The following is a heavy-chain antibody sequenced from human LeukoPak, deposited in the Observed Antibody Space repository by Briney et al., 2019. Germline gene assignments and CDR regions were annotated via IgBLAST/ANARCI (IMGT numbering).Heavy chain of an antibody. J-gene: IGHJ4*02. V-gene: IGHV4-39*07. CDR2: IYYSGST. CDR3: ARGYSSGWSPR. CDR1: GGSISSSSYY. D-gene: IGHD6-19*01. Sequence: PSETLSLTCTVSGGSISSSSYYWGWIRQPPGKGLEWIGSIYYSGSTYYNPSLKSRVTISVDTSKNQFSLKLSSVTAADTAVYYCARGYSSGWSPRWGQGTLVTVSS.